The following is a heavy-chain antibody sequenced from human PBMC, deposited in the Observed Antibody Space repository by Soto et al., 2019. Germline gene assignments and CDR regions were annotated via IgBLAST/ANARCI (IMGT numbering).Heavy chain of an antibody. CDR2: INAGNGNT. Sequence: ASVKVSCKASGYTFTNYAMHWVRQAPGQRLEWMGWINAGNGNTKYSQKFQGRVTITRDTSASTAYMELSSLRAEDTALYYCTKDKHWYGMDVWGQGTTVTVSS. J-gene: IGHJ6*02. CDR3: TKDKHWYGMDV. CDR1: GYTFTNYA. V-gene: IGHV1-3*01. D-gene: IGHD1-1*01.